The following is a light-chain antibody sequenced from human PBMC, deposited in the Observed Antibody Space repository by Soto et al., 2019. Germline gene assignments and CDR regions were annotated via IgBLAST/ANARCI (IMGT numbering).Light chain of an antibody. CDR1: QSVSSAY. V-gene: IGKV3-20*01. CDR3: QQFGSTPPFT. Sequence: EIMLPQSPVTLSLSPRERVTPSCKASQSVSSAYLAWYHQKHGPPRRLLISCASSRATGSPDRVSGGGPWTTFTLHINGLEPEDVAVYYCQQFGSTPPFTVGQVRRLEIK. CDR2: CAS. J-gene: IGKJ5*01.